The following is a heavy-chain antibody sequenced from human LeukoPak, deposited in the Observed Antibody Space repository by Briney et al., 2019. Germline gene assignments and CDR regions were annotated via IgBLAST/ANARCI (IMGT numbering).Heavy chain of an antibody. D-gene: IGHD3-9*01. V-gene: IGHV1-2*02. J-gene: IGHJ4*02. Sequence: GAPLKVSCKASRYTFTGYYMHWVRQAPGQGLEWMGWINANSGGTNYAQKFQGRVTMTRDTSISTAYMELSRLRSDDTAVYYCARACRYDIWTGYPFWGQGTLVTVSP. CDR1: RYTFTGYY. CDR3: ARACRYDIWTGYPF. CDR2: INANSGGT.